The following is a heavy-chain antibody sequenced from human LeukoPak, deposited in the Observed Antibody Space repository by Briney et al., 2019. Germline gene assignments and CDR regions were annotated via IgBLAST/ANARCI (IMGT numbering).Heavy chain of an antibody. D-gene: IGHD6-19*01. CDR2: IIPILGIA. Sequence: SVTVSFKASGGTFISYAISWVRQAPGQGLEWMGRIIPILGIANYAQKFQGRVTITADKSTSTAYMELSSLRSEDTAVYYCAAASGSGVIDYWGQGTLVTVSS. J-gene: IGHJ4*02. V-gene: IGHV1-69*04. CDR3: AAASGSGVIDY. CDR1: GGTFISYA.